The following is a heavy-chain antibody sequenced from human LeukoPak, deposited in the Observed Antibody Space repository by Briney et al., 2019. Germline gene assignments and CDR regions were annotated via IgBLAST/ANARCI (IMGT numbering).Heavy chain of an antibody. CDR1: GFTFSSYA. Sequence: GGSLRLSCAASGFTFSSYAMNWVRQAPGKGLEWVSTISGSVDNTHYADSVKGRFTISRDKSKNTLYLQMNSLRDEDTPVYYCAKNHYSNYGPMTYVDYWGQGTLVNVSS. V-gene: IGHV3-23*01. D-gene: IGHD4-11*01. CDR3: AKNHYSNYGPMTYVDY. J-gene: IGHJ4*02. CDR2: ISGSVDNT.